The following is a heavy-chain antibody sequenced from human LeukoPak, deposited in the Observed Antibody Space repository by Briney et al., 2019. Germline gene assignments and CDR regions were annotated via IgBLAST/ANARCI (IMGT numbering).Heavy chain of an antibody. CDR3: ARRSMVRGVIIRGLNWFDP. Sequence: PSETLSLTCAVYGGSFSGYYWSWIRQPPGKGLEWIGEINHSGSTNYNPSLKSRVTISVDTSKNQFSLKLSSVTAADTAVYYCARRSMVRGVIIRGLNWFDPWGQGTLVTVSS. CDR1: GGSFSGYY. CDR2: INHSGST. V-gene: IGHV4-34*01. D-gene: IGHD3-10*01. J-gene: IGHJ5*02.